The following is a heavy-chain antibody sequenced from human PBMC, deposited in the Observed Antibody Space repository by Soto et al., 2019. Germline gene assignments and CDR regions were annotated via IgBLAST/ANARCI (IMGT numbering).Heavy chain of an antibody. V-gene: IGHV1-24*01. Sequence: ASVKVSFKVSGYTLTELSMHWVRQAPGKGLEWMGGFDPEDGETIYAQKFQGRVTMTEDTSTDTAYMELSSLRSEDTAVYYCATGGGYSGYKLYYYYYGMDVWGQGTTVTVSS. D-gene: IGHD5-12*01. CDR3: ATGGGYSGYKLYYYYYGMDV. CDR2: FDPEDGET. J-gene: IGHJ6*02. CDR1: GYTLTELS.